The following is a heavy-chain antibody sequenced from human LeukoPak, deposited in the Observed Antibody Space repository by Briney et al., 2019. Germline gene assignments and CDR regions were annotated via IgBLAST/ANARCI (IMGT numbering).Heavy chain of an antibody. CDR2: IRQDGSEK. V-gene: IGHV3-7*01. Sequence: PGGSLRLSCATPGFVFTSYWMSWVRDAPGKGLEWVANIRQDGSEKYYVDSVKGRFTISRDNAKNSLYLQMDSLRVDDTAVYYCVRGLQSRAYWGQGTLVTVSS. CDR3: VRGLQSRAY. J-gene: IGHJ4*02. CDR1: GFVFTSYW.